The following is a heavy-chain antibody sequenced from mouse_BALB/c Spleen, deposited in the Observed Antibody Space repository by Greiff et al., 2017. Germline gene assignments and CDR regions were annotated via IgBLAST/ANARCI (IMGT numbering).Heavy chain of an antibody. V-gene: IGHV5-6-5*01. Sequence: DVMLVESGGGLVKPGGSLKLSCAASGFTFSSYAMSWVRQAPEKRLEWVASISSGGSTYYPDSVKGRFTISRDNARNILYLQMSSLRSEDTAMYYCAREGFTTVVGAMDYWGQGTSVTVSS. J-gene: IGHJ4*01. D-gene: IGHD1-1*01. CDR1: GFTFSSYA. CDR3: AREGFTTVVGAMDY. CDR2: ISSGGST.